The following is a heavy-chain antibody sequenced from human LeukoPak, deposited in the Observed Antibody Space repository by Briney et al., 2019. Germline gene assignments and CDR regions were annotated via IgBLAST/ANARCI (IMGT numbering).Heavy chain of an antibody. CDR1: GFTFSDYA. Sequence: GGSLRLSCVASGFTFSDYAMSWVRQAPGKGLEWVSGISDSGGSTYYADSVKGRCTICRDNSKNTVSLQMNNLRAEDTAVYFCARHDSFIPYWGQGTLVTVTS. V-gene: IGHV3-23*01. CDR2: ISDSGGST. CDR3: ARHDSFIPY. J-gene: IGHJ4*02. D-gene: IGHD3-16*02.